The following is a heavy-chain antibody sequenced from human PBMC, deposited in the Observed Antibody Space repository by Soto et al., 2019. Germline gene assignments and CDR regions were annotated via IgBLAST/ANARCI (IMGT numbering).Heavy chain of an antibody. D-gene: IGHD4-17*01. J-gene: IGHJ2*01. CDR3: ARTATVIDLWHFDL. CDR1: GGSISSYY. Sequence: QVQLQESGPGLVKPSETPSLICSVSGGSISSYYWSWIRQPPGKGLEWIGYIYYSGSTNYNPSLMSRVTISIDTPKKQFSLNLSSVTAADTAVYYCARTATVIDLWHFDLWGRGTLVTVSS. CDR2: IYYSGST. V-gene: IGHV4-59*01.